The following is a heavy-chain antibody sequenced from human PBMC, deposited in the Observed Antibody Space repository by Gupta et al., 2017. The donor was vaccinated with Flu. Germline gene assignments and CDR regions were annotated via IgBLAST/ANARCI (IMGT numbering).Heavy chain of an antibody. CDR1: GYTFTSYA. D-gene: IGHD2-2*01. V-gene: IGHV1-3*01. CDR3: ARESSTDIVVVPAANRGMDY. J-gene: IGHJ4*02. CDR2: INAGNGNT. Sequence: QVQLVQSGAEVKKPGASVKVSCKASGYTFTSYAMHWVRQAPGQRLEWMGWINAGNGNTKYSQKFQGRVTITRDTSASTAYMELSSLRSEDTAVYYCARESSTDIVVVPAANRGMDYWGQGTLVTVSS.